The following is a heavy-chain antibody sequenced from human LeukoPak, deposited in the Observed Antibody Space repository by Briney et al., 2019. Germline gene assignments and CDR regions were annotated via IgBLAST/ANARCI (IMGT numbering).Heavy chain of an antibody. CDR1: GFTFSDYY. D-gene: IGHD3-10*01. J-gene: IGHJ4*02. Sequence: GGSLRLSRAASGFTFSDYYMSWIRQAPGKGLEWVSYISSSGSTIYYADSVKGRFTISRDNAMNSLYLQMNSLRAEDTAVYYCAREYYYGSGSYHPGYWGQGTLVTVSS. CDR3: AREYYYGSGSYHPGY. V-gene: IGHV3-11*01. CDR2: ISSSGSTI.